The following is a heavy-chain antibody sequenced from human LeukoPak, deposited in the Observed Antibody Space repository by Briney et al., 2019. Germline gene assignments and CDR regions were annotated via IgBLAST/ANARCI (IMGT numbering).Heavy chain of an antibody. D-gene: IGHD3-10*01. CDR1: GGSISSSSYC. Sequence: PSETLSLTCTVSGGSISSSSYCWGWIRQPPGKGLEWIGSIYYSGSTYYNPSLKSRVTISVDTSKNQFSLKLSSVTAADTAVYYCARVLLWFGELLRYYYGMDVWGQGTTVTVSS. CDR3: ARVLLWFGELLRYYYGMDV. V-gene: IGHV4-39*01. J-gene: IGHJ6*02. CDR2: IYYSGST.